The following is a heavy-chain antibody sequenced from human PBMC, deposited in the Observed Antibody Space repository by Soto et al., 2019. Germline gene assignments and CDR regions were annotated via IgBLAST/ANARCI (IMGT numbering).Heavy chain of an antibody. J-gene: IGHJ4*02. CDR2: IYYSGST. D-gene: IGHD4-17*01. V-gene: IGHV4-39*02. CDR1: GGSISSSSYY. Sequence: QLQLQESGPGLVKPSETLSLTCTVSGGSISSSSYYWGWIRQPPGKGLEWIGSIYYSGSTYYNPSLKSRLTIPVDTPNNHYSLKTSAVTAADAAVHYCASLPRGDYDSYRGQGTLVTVSS. CDR3: ASLPRGDYDSY.